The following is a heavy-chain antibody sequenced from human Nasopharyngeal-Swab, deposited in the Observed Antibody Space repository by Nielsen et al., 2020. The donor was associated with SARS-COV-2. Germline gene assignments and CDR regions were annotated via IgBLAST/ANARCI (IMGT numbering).Heavy chain of an antibody. J-gene: IGHJ4*02. D-gene: IGHD2-21*01. V-gene: IGHV4-34*01. CDR2: INHSGST. CDR3: ASHPAGGGGGDY. Sequence: PGKGLEWIGEINHSGSTNYNPSLKGRVTISVDTSKNQFSLKLSSVTAADTAVYYCASHPAGGGGGDYWGQGTLVTVSS.